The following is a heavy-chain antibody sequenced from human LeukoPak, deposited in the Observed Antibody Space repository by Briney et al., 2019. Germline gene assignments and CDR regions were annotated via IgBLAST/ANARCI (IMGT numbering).Heavy chain of an antibody. CDR2: IIGSGVST. V-gene: IGHV3-23*01. CDR1: GFTFSNYA. D-gene: IGHD3-10*01. CDR3: AKLLWFGEGRADY. J-gene: IGHJ4*02. Sequence: PGGSLRLSFAASGFTFSNYAMSWVRPAPGKGVEWVSGIIGSGVSTYYADSVKGRFTISRDNSKNTLYLQMNSLRAEDTAIYYCAKLLWFGEGRADYWGQGTLVTVSS.